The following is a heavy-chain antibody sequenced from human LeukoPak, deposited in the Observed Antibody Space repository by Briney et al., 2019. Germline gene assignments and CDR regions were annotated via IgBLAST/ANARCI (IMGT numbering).Heavy chain of an antibody. CDR2: IYYSGST. D-gene: IGHD1-1*01. J-gene: IGHJ4*02. CDR1: GGSISSSSYY. CDR3: ARDRGTWNDDGFDY. Sequence: PSETLSLTCTVSGGSISSSSYYWGWIRQPPGKGLEWIGSIYYSGSTYYNPSLKSRVTMSVDTSKNQFSLKLSSVTAADTAVYYCARDRGTWNDDGFDYWGKGTLVTVSS. V-gene: IGHV4-39*07.